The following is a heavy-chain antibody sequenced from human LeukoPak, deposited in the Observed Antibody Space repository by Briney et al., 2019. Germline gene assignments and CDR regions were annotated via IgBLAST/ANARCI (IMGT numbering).Heavy chain of an antibody. V-gene: IGHV3-7*01. CDR3: AEFGITMIGGV. CDR2: IKQDGSEK. D-gene: IGHD3-10*02. CDR1: GFTFSSYW. J-gene: IGHJ6*04. Sequence: GGSLRLSCAASGFTFSSYWMSWVRQAPGKGLEWVSTIKQDGSEKYYVDSVKGRFAISRDNAKNSLYLQMNSLRAEDTAGYYCAEFGITMIGGVWGKGTTVTISS.